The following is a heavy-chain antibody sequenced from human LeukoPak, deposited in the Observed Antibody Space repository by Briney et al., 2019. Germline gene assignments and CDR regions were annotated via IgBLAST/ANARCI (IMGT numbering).Heavy chain of an antibody. CDR3: AKGGPRTDPYYYMDV. CDR2: ISSSSSYI. D-gene: IGHD3-10*01. Sequence: GGSLRLSCAASGFTFSSYSMNWVRQAPGKGLEWVSSISSSSSYIYYADSVKGRFTISRDNAKNSLYLQMNSLRAEDTAVYYCAKGGPRTDPYYYMDVWGKGTTVTVSS. J-gene: IGHJ6*03. V-gene: IGHV3-21*01. CDR1: GFTFSSYS.